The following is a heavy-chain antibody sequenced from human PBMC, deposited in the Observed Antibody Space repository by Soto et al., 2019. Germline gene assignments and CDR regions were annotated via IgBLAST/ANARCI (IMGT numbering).Heavy chain of an antibody. CDR1: GYSFPSYC. Sequence: PGGAPDFPVHGPGYSFPSYCIGWVLQMTGKGLGSVGIIYPGDSDTRYSPSFQGQVTISADKSISTAYLQWSSLKASDTAMYYCARQRAYYYDSSGYSPSSLIYFDYWGQGTLVTVS. V-gene: IGHV5-51*01. CDR2: IYPGDSDT. CDR3: ARQRAYYYDSSGYSPSSLIYFDY. D-gene: IGHD3-22*01. J-gene: IGHJ4*02.